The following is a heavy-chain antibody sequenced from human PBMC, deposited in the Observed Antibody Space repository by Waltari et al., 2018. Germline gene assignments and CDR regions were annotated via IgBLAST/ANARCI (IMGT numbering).Heavy chain of an antibody. V-gene: IGHV4-38-2*01. Sequence: QVQLQESGPGLVKPSETLSLTCAVSGAYITSASYWGWIRQPPGKGLAWIGYVYHFGSSSYNPSLKSRVTMSVDTSKRQFSLNLSSVTAADTAVYYCARHESAHYGGFDSWGRGTLVTVSA. CDR3: ARHESAHYGGFDS. J-gene: IGHJ4*02. CDR2: VYHFGSS. CDR1: GAYITSASY. D-gene: IGHD4-17*01.